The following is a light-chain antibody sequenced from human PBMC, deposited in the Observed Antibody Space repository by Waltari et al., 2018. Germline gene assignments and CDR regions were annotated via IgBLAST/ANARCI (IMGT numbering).Light chain of an antibody. CDR2: AAS. J-gene: IGKJ1*01. V-gene: IGKV1-39*01. Sequence: DIQMTQSPSSLSASVGARVTITCRASQRISIYLTWYQPKPGKAPTLLIYAASSLQSGVPSTFSGSGSGTDFTLTISSLQPEDFATYYCQKSSSTPPWTFGQGTKVEIK. CDR1: QRISIY. CDR3: QKSSSTPPWT.